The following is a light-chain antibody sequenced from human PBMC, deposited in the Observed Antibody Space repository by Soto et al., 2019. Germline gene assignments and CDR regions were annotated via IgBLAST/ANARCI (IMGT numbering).Light chain of an antibody. CDR3: QQYYITWT. Sequence: DIVMTQSPDSLAVSLGEGATINCKSSQSVLYNYNNKNYLAWYQHKPGQPPKLLLYWASTRESGVPDRFSGSRSETDFTLTISSLQAEDVAVYYCQQYYITWTFGQGTKVEIK. CDR2: WAS. CDR1: QSVLYNYNNKNY. J-gene: IGKJ1*01. V-gene: IGKV4-1*01.